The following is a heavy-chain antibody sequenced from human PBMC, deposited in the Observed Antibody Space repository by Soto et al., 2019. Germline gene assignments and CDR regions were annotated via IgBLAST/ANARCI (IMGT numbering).Heavy chain of an antibody. J-gene: IGHJ4*02. CDR2: IYSGGST. V-gene: IGHV3-53*01. CDR1: GFTVSSNY. D-gene: IGHD1-26*01. CDR3: ARDLGATTNLFDY. Sequence: GGSLRLSCAASGFTVSSNYMSWVRQAPGKGLEWVSVIYSGGSTYYADSVKGRFTISRDNSKNTLYLQMNSLRAEDTAVYYCARDLGATTNLFDYWGQGTLVTVSS.